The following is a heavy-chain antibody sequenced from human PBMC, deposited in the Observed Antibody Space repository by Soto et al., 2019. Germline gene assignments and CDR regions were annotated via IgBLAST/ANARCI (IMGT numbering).Heavy chain of an antibody. CDR1: GFTLSSYA. V-gene: IGHV3-23*01. CDR2: LSGTGDSA. J-gene: IGHJ4*02. Sequence: GGSLRLSCAASGFTLSSYATSWVRQAPGKGLEWVSALSGTGDSADYANSVKGRFTISRDDSKTTLYLQMRSLRAEDTAIYYCARDSGNYGSGSFAHWGQGTRVTVSS. D-gene: IGHD3-10*01. CDR3: ARDSGNYGSGSFAH.